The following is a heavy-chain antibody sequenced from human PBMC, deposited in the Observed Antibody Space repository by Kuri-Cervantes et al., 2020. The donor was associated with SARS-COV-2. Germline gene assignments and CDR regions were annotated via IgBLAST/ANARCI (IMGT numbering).Heavy chain of an antibody. D-gene: IGHD2-2*01. CDR2: VNHRGST. V-gene: IGHV4-34*01. CDR1: GESFSGYY. CDR3: ARDTLTSSLNWFDP. J-gene: IGHJ5*02. Sequence: SETLSLTCAFYGESFSGYYWNWIRQSPGKGLEWIGEVNHRGSTNHNPSLKSRVTISVYTSKNQFSLKLSSVTAADTAVYYCARDTLTSSLNWFDPWGQGTLVTVSS.